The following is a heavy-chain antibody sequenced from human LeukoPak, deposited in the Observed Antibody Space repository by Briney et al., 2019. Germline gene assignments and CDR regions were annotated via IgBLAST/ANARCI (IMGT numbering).Heavy chain of an antibody. D-gene: IGHD2-2*01. Sequence: SVKVSCKASGGTFSSYAISWVRQAPGQGLEWMGGIIPISGTANYAQKFQGRVTITTDESTSTAYMELSSLRSGDTAVYYCARDHVPYYYMDVWGKGTTVTVSS. V-gene: IGHV1-69*05. J-gene: IGHJ6*03. CDR1: GGTFSSYA. CDR2: IIPISGTA. CDR3: ARDHVPYYYMDV.